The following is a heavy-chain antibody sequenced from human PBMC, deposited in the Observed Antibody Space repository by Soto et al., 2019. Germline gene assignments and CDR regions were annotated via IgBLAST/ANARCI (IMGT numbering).Heavy chain of an antibody. CDR1: GFTFSSYA. V-gene: IGHV3-23*01. CDR2: ISGSGGST. J-gene: IGHJ4*02. CDR3: AKTRYYYGSGSYFSPAV. D-gene: IGHD3-10*01. Sequence: GGSLRLSCAASGFTFSSYAMSWVRQAPGKGLEWVSAISGSGGSTYYADSVKGRFTISRDNSKNTLYLQMNSLRAKDTAVYYCAKTRYYYGSGSYFSPAVWGQGTLVTVSS.